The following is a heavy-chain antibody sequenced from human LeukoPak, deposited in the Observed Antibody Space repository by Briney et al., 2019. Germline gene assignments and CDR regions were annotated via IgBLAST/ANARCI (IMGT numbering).Heavy chain of an antibody. CDR2: ISSSGGST. V-gene: IGHV3-23*01. CDR3: AKDGYGDYSDCLYYRGMDV. CDR1: GFTFSSYA. Sequence: PGGSLRLSCAASGFTFSSYAMSWVRQAPEKGLEWVSSISSSGGSTYYADSVKGRFTMSRDNSKNTLYLQMNSLRAEDTAVYYCAKDGYGDYSDCLYYRGMDVSGQGTTVTVSS. J-gene: IGHJ6*02. D-gene: IGHD4-17*01.